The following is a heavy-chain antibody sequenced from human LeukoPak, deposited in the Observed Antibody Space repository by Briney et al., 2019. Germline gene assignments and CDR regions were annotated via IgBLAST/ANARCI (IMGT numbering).Heavy chain of an antibody. D-gene: IGHD3-22*01. CDR1: GGSISSGGYY. Sequence: SQTLSLTCTVSGGSISSGGYYWSWSRQHPGKGLEWIGYIYYSGSTYYNPSLKSRVTISVDTSKNQFPLKLSSVTAADTAVYYCANTYYYDSSGYYSAFYIWGQGTMVTVSS. V-gene: IGHV4-31*03. CDR2: IYYSGST. CDR3: ANTYYYDSSGYYSAFYI. J-gene: IGHJ3*02.